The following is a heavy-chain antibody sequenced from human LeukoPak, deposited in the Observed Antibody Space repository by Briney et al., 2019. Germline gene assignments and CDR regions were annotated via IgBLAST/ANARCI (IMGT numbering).Heavy chain of an antibody. CDR3: ARDKWAATTNAFGPFDL. CDR2: ISGGGGST. J-gene: IGHJ4*02. V-gene: IGHV3-23*01. D-gene: IGHD2-8*01. CDR1: DFTFSTYG. Sequence: GGSLRLSCAASDFTFSTYGMSWVRQAPGKGLEWVSSISGGGGSTYYADSVKGRFTISRDNSKNTLYLQMNSLRAEDTAIYYCARDKWAATTNAFGPFDLWGQGTIVTVSS.